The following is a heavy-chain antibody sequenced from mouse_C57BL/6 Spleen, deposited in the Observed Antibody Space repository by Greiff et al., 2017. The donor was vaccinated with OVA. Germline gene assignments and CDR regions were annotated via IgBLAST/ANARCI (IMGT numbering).Heavy chain of an antibody. J-gene: IGHJ1*03. D-gene: IGHD3-2*02. CDR2: FYPGSGSI. CDR3: ARHEDQGGYFDV. CDR1: GYTFTEYT. V-gene: IGHV1-62-2*01. Sequence: QVHVKQSGAELVKPGASVKLSCKASGYTFTEYTIHWVKQRSGQGLEWIGWFYPGSGSIKYNEKFKDKATLTADKSSSTVYMELSRLTSEDAAVYFCARHEDQGGYFDVWGTGTTVTVSS.